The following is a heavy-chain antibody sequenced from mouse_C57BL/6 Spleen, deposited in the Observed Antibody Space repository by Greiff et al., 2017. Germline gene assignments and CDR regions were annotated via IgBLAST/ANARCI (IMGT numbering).Heavy chain of an antibody. D-gene: IGHD4-1*01. CDR1: GFTFSSYA. CDR3: TITGTGCAY. J-gene: IGHJ3*01. V-gene: IGHV5-9-1*02. CDR2: ISSGGDYI. Sequence: DVMLVESGEGLVKPGGSLKLSCAASGFTFSSYAMSWVRQTPEKRLEWVAYISSGGDYIYYADTVKGRFTISRDNAMNTLYLQMSSLKAEDTAMYYCTITGTGCAYWGQGTLVTVSA.